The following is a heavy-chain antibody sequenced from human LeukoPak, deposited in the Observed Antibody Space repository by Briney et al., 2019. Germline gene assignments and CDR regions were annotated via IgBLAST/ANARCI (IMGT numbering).Heavy chain of an antibody. D-gene: IGHD3-10*01. J-gene: IGHJ4*02. V-gene: IGHV5-51*01. CDR3: ARLRGYPSPFDY. CDR2: IYPGDSDT. Sequence: GESLKISCQGSGYRFTSYWIGWVRPAPGKGLEWMGIIYPGDSDTRYSPSFQGQVTISADKSISTAYLQWSSLKASDTAMYYCARLRGYPSPFDYWGQGTLVTVSS. CDR1: GYRFTSYW.